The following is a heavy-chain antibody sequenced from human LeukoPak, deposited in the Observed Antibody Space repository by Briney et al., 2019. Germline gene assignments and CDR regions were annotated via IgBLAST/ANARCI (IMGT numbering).Heavy chain of an antibody. CDR2: ISAYNGNT. D-gene: IGHD5-24*01. CDR3: ATSRDGYSYFDY. J-gene: IGHJ4*02. Sequence: GASVKVSCKASGYTFTSYGISWVRQAPGQGLEWMGWISAYNGNTNYAQKLQGRVTMTTDTSTSTAYMELSSLRSEDTAVYYCATSRDGYSYFDYWGQGTLVTVSS. V-gene: IGHV1-18*01. CDR1: GYTFTSYG.